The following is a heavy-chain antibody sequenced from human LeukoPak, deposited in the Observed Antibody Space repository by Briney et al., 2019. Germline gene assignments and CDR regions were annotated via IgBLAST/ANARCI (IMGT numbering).Heavy chain of an antibody. J-gene: IGHJ6*03. CDR2: INPNSGGT. V-gene: IGHV1-2*02. D-gene: IGHD5-18*01. CDR1: GYTFTGYY. Sequence: ASVKVSCKASGYTFTGYYMHWVRQAPGQGLEWMGWINPNSGGTNYAQKLQGRVTMTTDTSTSTAYMELRSLRSDDTAVYYCARGHSYGPIYYYYYYMDVWGKGTTVTISS. CDR3: ARGHSYGPIYYYYYYMDV.